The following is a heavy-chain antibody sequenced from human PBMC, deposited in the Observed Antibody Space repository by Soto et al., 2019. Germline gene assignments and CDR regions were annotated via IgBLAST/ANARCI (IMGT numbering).Heavy chain of an antibody. J-gene: IGHJ4*02. D-gene: IGHD6-13*01. CDR3: ARATILWYSSSWYFDY. Sequence: GGSLRLSCAASGFTFSSYAMHWVRQAPGKGLEWVAVISYDGSNKYYADSVKGRFTISRDNSKNTLYLQMNSLRAEDTAVYYCARATILWYSSSWYFDYWGQGTLVTVSS. V-gene: IGHV3-30-3*01. CDR2: ISYDGSNK. CDR1: GFTFSSYA.